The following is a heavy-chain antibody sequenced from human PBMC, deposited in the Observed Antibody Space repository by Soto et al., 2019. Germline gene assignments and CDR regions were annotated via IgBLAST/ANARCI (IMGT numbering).Heavy chain of an antibody. CDR2: NYYSGIT. J-gene: IGHJ6*02. CDR1: GGSISSGGYY. Sequence: QVQLQESGPGLVKPSQTLSLTCTVSGGSISSGGYYWTWIRQDPGKGLEWIGYNYYSGITYYSPSLKSRVTISLDTSKNQFSLKLSSVTAADTAVYYCARGSSIAGLYYGMDVWGQGTTVTVSS. V-gene: IGHV4-31*03. CDR3: ARGSSIAGLYYGMDV. D-gene: IGHD6-6*01.